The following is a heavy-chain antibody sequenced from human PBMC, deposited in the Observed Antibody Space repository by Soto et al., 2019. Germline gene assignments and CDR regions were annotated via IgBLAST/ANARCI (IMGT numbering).Heavy chain of an antibody. J-gene: IGHJ5*02. Sequence: SETLSLTCAVYGGSFSGYYWSWIRQPPGKGLEWIGEINHSGSTNYNPSLKSRVTISVDTSKNQFSLKLSSVTAADTAVYYCARGLGYYGSGSYNWFDPWGRGTLVTVSS. D-gene: IGHD3-10*01. CDR2: INHSGST. CDR1: GGSFSGYY. V-gene: IGHV4-34*01. CDR3: ARGLGYYGSGSYNWFDP.